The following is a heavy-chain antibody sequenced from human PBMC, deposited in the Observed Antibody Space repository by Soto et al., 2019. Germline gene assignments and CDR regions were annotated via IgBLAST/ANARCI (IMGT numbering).Heavy chain of an antibody. CDR1: GYTFTGYY. CDR2: INPNSGGT. CDR3: ARLRGNYYYYYGMDV. Sequence: ASVKVSCKASGYTFTGYYMHWVRQAPGQGLEWMGWINPNSGGTNYAQKFQGRVTMTRDTSISTAYMELSRLRSDDTAVYYCARLRGNYYYYYGMDVWGQGTTVTVSS. J-gene: IGHJ6*02. V-gene: IGHV1-2*02. D-gene: IGHD3-16*01.